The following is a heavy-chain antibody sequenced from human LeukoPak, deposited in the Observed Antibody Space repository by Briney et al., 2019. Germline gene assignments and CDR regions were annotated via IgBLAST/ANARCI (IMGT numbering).Heavy chain of an antibody. Sequence: GGSLRLSCAASGFTFSSYGMHWVRQAPGKGLEWVAFIHYHGDNYIHYADSAKGRFTISRDNSKNTLYLQMNSLRAEDTAVYYCARKSPQETTVGPYWYLGLWGRGTLVTVSS. V-gene: IGHV3-30*02. J-gene: IGHJ2*01. CDR1: GFTFSSYG. D-gene: IGHD4-23*01. CDR3: ARKSPQETTVGPYWYLGL. CDR2: IHYHGDNYI.